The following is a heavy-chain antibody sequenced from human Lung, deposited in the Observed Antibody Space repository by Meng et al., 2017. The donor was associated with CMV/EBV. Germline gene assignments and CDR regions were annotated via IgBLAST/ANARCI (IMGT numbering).Heavy chain of an antibody. V-gene: IGHV3-23*01. D-gene: IGHD3-16*02. CDR2: ISGSGGST. CDR1: GFTFSSYA. J-gene: IGHJ6*02. CDR3: AKGRSLGYYYYGMDV. Sequence: GGSXRLXXAASGFTFSSYAMSWVRQAPGKGLEWVSAISGSGGSTYYADSVKGRFTISRDNSKNTLYLQMNSLRAEDTAVYYCAKGRSLGYYYYGMDVWGQGTTVTVSS.